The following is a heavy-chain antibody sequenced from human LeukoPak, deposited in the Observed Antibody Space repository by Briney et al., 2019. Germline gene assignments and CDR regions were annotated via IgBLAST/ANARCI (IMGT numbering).Heavy chain of an antibody. D-gene: IGHD6-19*01. CDR1: RFTFSSYA. V-gene: IGHV3-23*01. CDR2: ISGSGGST. CDR3: AREGQYSSGGFDY. J-gene: IGHJ4*02. Sequence: GGSLRLSCAASRFTFSSYAMSWVRQAPGKGLEWVSAISGSGGSTYYADSVKGRFTISRDNSKNTLYLQMNSLRAEDTAVYYCAREGQYSSGGFDYWGQGTLVTVSS.